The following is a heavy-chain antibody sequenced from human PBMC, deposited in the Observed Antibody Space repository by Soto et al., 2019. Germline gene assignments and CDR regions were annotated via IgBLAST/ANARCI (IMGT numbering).Heavy chain of an antibody. CDR2: INPSGGST. CDR3: ARDLESYYDSSGYLSPDDAFDI. CDR1: GYTFTSYY. V-gene: IGHV1-46*01. Sequence: ASVKVSCKASGYTFTSYYMHWVRQAPGQGLEWMGIINPSGGSTSYAQKFQGRVTMTRDTSTSTVCMELSSLRSEDTAVYYCARDLESYYDSSGYLSPDDAFDIWGQGTMVTVSS. D-gene: IGHD3-22*01. J-gene: IGHJ3*02.